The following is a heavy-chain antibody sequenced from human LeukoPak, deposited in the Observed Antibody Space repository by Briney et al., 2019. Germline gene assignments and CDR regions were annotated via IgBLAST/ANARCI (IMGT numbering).Heavy chain of an antibody. CDR3: AFEYSSSSWGAFDT. CDR1: GFTFSSYS. CDR2: ISSSSSYI. V-gene: IGHV3-21*01. D-gene: IGHD6-6*01. Sequence: GGSLRLSCAASGFTFSSYSMNWVRQAPGKGLEWVSSISSSSSYIYYADSVKGRFTISRDNAKNSPYLQMNSLRAEDTAVYYCAFEYSSSSWGAFDTWGQGTMVTVSS. J-gene: IGHJ3*02.